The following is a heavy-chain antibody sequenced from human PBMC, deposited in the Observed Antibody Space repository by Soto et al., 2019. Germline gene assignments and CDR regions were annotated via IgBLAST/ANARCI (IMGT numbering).Heavy chain of an antibody. CDR1: GFTFSSYA. Sequence: GGSLRLSCAASGFTFSSYAMSWVRQAPGKGLEWVSAISGSGGSTYYADSVKGRFTISRDNSKNTLYLQMNSLRAEDTAVYYCPNPHRGYSGSDSLYYYYCLDVYGRGTTFAVSS. CDR3: PNPHRGYSGSDSLYYYYCLDV. V-gene: IGHV3-23*01. CDR2: ISGSGGST. J-gene: IGHJ6*02. D-gene: IGHD5-12*01.